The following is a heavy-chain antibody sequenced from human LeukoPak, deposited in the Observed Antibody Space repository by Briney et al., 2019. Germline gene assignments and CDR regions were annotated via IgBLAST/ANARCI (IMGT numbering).Heavy chain of an antibody. J-gene: IGHJ4*02. Sequence: GGSLRLSCAASGFTFDNYAMNWVRQAPGKGLEYVSAISSNGDNTYYADSVKGRFTISRDNSKNTLYLQMSSLRADDTAVYYCVRGTGYWGQGTLVTVSS. CDR3: VRGTGY. CDR1: GFTFDNYA. V-gene: IGHV3-64D*06. CDR2: ISSNGDNT.